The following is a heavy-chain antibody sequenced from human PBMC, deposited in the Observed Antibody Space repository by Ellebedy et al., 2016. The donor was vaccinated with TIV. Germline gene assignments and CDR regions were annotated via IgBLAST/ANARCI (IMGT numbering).Heavy chain of an antibody. J-gene: IGHJ6*02. Sequence: AASVKVSCKASGYTFTSYDINWVRQATGQGLEWMGWMNPDSGNTAYAQKFQGRVSMTRNTSISTAYLELSNLRSDDTAVYYCVRDSRVTTSYTYYGLDVWGQGTTVTVSS. V-gene: IGHV1-8*01. D-gene: IGHD4-17*01. CDR2: MNPDSGNT. CDR3: VRDSRVTTSYTYYGLDV. CDR1: GYTFTSYD.